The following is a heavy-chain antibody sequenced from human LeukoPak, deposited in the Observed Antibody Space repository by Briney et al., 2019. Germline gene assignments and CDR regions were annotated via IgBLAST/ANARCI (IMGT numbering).Heavy chain of an antibody. V-gene: IGHV1-18*01. CDR1: GYTFTSYG. CDR3: ARDLGAEDWFDP. J-gene: IGHJ5*02. Sequence: ASVNVSCTASGYTFTSYGISWVRQAPGQGLEWMGWISAYNGNTNYAQKLQGRVTMTTDTSTSTAYMELRSLRSDDTAVYYCARDLGAEDWFDPWGQGALVTVSS. D-gene: IGHD1-26*01. CDR2: ISAYNGNT.